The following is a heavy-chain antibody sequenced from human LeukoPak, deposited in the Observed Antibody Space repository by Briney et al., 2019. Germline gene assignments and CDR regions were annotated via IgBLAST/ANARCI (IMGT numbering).Heavy chain of an antibody. CDR2: IYTSGST. V-gene: IGHV4-4*07. CDR3: ARAARDYYDSSGYPY. J-gene: IGHJ4*02. Sequence: SETLFLTCTVSGGSISSYYWSWIRQPAGKGLEWIGRIYTSGSTNYNSSLKSRVTMSVDTSKNQFSLKLSSVTAADTAVYYCARAARDYYDSSGYPYWGQGTLVTVSS. CDR1: GGSISSYY. D-gene: IGHD3-22*01.